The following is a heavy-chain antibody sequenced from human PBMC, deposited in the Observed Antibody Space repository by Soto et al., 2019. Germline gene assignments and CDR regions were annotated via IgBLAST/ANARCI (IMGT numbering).Heavy chain of an antibody. CDR1: GFTFSNFV. Sequence: EVQLLESGGDLVQPGGSLRLSCTASGFTFSNFVMTWVRQAPGKGLDWVSSITASGDVEAYADSVRARFTISSDNFRNTLSLQMNSLRVDDTAIDYCAKGSSREGYTWGQGTLVTVSS. D-gene: IGHD5-12*01. V-gene: IGHV3-23*01. CDR2: ITASGDVE. J-gene: IGHJ5*02. CDR3: AKGSSREGYT.